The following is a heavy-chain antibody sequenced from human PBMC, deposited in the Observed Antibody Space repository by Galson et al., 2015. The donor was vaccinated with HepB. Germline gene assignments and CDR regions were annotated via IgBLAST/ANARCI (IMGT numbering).Heavy chain of an antibody. Sequence: SLRLSCAASGFTFSSYSMNWVRQAPGKGLEWVSSISSSSSYIYYADSVKGRFTISRDNAKNSLYLQMNSLRAEDTAVYYCARDPSSSPPDYWGQGTLVTVSS. CDR3: ARDPSSSPPDY. CDR1: GFTFSSYS. CDR2: ISSSSSYI. D-gene: IGHD6-6*01. V-gene: IGHV3-21*01. J-gene: IGHJ4*02.